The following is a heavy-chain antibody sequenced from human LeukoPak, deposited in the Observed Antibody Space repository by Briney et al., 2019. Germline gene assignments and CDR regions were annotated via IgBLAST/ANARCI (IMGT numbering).Heavy chain of an antibody. V-gene: IGHV3-23*01. J-gene: IGHJ4*02. CDR2: ISDSTGAT. D-gene: IGHD1-7*01. CDR3: AKGGTTAWTAVDY. CDR1: GFTFSSYW. Sequence: GGSLRLSCAASGFTFSSYWMTWVRQAPGKGLEWVSSISDSTGATYYADPVRGRFTISRDNSGSTLYLQINSLRADDTAVYYCAKGGTTAWTAVDYWGQGTLVTVSS.